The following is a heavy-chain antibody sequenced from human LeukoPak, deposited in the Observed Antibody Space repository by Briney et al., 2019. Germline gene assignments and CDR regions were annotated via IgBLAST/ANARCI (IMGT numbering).Heavy chain of an antibody. Sequence: GSSVKVSCKASGGTFSSYAFNWVRQAPGQGLEWMGGIIPIFGTANYAQKFQGRVTITADESTSTAYMELSSLRSDDTAVYYCAREVFGATMIDYWGQGTLVTVSS. CDR3: AREVFGATMIDY. CDR1: GGTFSSYA. V-gene: IGHV1-69*01. D-gene: IGHD1-26*01. CDR2: IIPIFGTA. J-gene: IGHJ4*02.